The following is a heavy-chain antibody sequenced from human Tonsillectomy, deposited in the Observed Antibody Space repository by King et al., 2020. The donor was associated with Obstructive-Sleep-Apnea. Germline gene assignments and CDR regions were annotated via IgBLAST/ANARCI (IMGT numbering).Heavy chain of an antibody. CDR2: INPNSGGT. Sequence: VQLVESGAEVKKPGASVKVSCKASGYTFTGYYMHWVRQAPGQGLEWMGWINPNSGGTNYAQKFQGWVTMTRDTSISTAYMELSRLRSDDTAVYYCAGDLREQQLEGSYYYYYGMDVWGQGTTVTVSS. CDR3: AGDLREQQLEGSYYYYYGMDV. V-gene: IGHV1-2*04. D-gene: IGHD6-13*01. J-gene: IGHJ6*02. CDR1: GYTFTGYY.